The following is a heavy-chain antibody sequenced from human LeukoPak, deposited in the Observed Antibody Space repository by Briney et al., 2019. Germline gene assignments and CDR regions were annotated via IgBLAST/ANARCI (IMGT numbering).Heavy chain of an antibody. J-gene: IGHJ4*02. CDR2: ISGSGGST. Sequence: GSLRLSCAASGFTFSSYAMSWVRQAPGKGLEWVSAISGSGGSTYYADSVKGRFTISRDNSKNTLYLQMNSLRAEDTAVYYCAKGHGLRYFDWFSFDYWGQGTLVTVSS. D-gene: IGHD3-9*01. CDR3: AKGHGLRYFDWFSFDY. V-gene: IGHV3-23*01. CDR1: GFTFSSYA.